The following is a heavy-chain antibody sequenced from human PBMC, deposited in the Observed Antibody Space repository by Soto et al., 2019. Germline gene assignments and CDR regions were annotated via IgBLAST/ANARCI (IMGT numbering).Heavy chain of an antibody. Sequence: VQLVQSGAEVKQPGASVKVSCKASGYTFTTYGISWVRQAPGQGLEWMGWISAYNGHTNYAQKLQGRVTMTTDTSTSTAYRELRSLRSDDTAVYYCARDGFYSSSLNDYWGQGTLVTVSS. CDR3: ARDGFYSSSLNDY. V-gene: IGHV1-18*01. D-gene: IGHD6-6*01. CDR2: ISAYNGHT. J-gene: IGHJ4*02. CDR1: GYTFTTYG.